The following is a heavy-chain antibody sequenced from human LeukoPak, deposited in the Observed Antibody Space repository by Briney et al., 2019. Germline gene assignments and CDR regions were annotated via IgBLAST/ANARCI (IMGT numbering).Heavy chain of an antibody. Sequence: GGSLRLSCAASGFTFSDHYMDWVRQAPGKGLEWVGRTRNKANSYTTEYAASVKGRFTISRDDSKNSLYLQMNSLKTEDTAVYYCAREKVGARGFAPGAQEPLVPV. CDR1: GFTFSDHY. D-gene: IGHD1-26*01. CDR2: TRNKANSYTT. J-gene: IGHJ5*02. V-gene: IGHV3-72*01. CDR3: AREKVGARGFAP.